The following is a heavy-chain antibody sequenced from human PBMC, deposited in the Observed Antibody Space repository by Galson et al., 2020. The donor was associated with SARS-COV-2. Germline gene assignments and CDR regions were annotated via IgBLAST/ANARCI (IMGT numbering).Heavy chain of an antibody. CDR2: IRSNANNYAT. J-gene: IGHJ3*02. V-gene: IGHV3-73*01. CDR3: ARVNPTSGSYYDAFDI. CDR1: GFIFSDSP. Sequence: GGSLRLSCVASGFIFSDSPIHWVRLASGKGLERLGRIRSNANNYATSYAASVKGRFTISRDAAKNTAFLQMNSLKVEDTAVYFCARVNPTSGSYYDAFDIWGQGTVVTVST. D-gene: IGHD3-10*01.